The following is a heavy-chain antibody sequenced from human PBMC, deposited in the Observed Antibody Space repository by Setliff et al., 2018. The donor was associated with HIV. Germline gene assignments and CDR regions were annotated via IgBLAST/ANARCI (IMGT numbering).Heavy chain of an antibody. J-gene: IGHJ4*02. D-gene: IGHD3-10*01. CDR2: INSDGSST. Sequence: LRRSCAASGFTFSSYWMHWVRQAPGKGLVWVSRINSDGSSTSYAGSVKGRFTISRDNSKNTLYLQMNRLRAEDTAVYYRARDQVANYYGSGIDYWGQGTLVTVSS. CDR3: ARDQVANYYGSGIDY. V-gene: IGHV3-74*01. CDR1: GFTFSSYW.